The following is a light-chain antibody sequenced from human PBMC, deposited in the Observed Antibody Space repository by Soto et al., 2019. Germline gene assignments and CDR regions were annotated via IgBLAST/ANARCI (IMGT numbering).Light chain of an antibody. CDR1: SGHSNYA. CDR3: QTWGSGHVV. Sequence: QLVLTQSPSASASLGASVKLTCTLSSGHSNYAIAWHQQQPEKGPRFLMKLTSDGSHIKGDGIPDRFSGSSSGSERYLTISSLQSEDEADYYCQTWGSGHVVFGGRTKVNVL. J-gene: IGLJ2*01. V-gene: IGLV4-69*01. CDR2: LTSDGSH.